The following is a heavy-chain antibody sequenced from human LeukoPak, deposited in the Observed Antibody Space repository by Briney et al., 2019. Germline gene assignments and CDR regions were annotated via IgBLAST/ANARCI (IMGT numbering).Heavy chain of an antibody. CDR1: GFTFNNYG. CDR3: ASRSS. D-gene: IGHD3-10*01. Sequence: PGKSLRLSCAASGFTFNNYGMHWVRQAPGKGLEWVAVISYDGRNKHYPDSVKGRFTISRDNSKNTLYLQMNSLRAEDTAVYYCASRSSWGQGTLVTVSS. CDR2: ISYDGRNK. V-gene: IGHV3-30*03. J-gene: IGHJ4*02.